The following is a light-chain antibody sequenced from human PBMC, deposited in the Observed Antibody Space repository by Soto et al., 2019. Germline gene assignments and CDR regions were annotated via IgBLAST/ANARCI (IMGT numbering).Light chain of an antibody. CDR2: GAS. J-gene: IGKJ5*01. Sequence: GMSQNPAPPSVSRGGSALLSCRARQRVSSNLAWYQQKPGQAPRLLIYGASSRASGIPAPLSGSGSGTEFTLTISSRQAPHFSFHYWQQQNIWPACPFGQWTRLDIK. V-gene: IGKV3-15*01. CDR3: QQQNIWPACP. CDR1: QRVSSN.